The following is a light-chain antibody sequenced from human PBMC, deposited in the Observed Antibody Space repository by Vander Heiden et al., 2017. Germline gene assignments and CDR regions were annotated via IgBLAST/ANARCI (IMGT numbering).Light chain of an antibody. CDR2: DVS. Sequence: VSWYQQHPGKAPKLMFYDVSNRPSGVSSRFSASKSGTTASLTISGLQAEDAADYYSSSYTSSSTRVFGGGTKLTVL. V-gene: IGLV2-14*04. CDR3: SSYTSSSTRV. J-gene: IGLJ3*02.